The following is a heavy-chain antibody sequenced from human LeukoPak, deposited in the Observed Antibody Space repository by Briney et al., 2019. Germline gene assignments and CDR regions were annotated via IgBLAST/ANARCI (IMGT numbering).Heavy chain of an antibody. Sequence: SETLSLTCTVSGGSIRSYYWSWIRQPAGKGLEWIGRIYTSGSTSYNPSLKSRVTMSVDTSKSQFSLKLSTVTAADTAMYYCARHGSGSYYQFWGQGTLVTVSS. J-gene: IGHJ4*02. CDR1: GGSIRSYY. CDR3: ARHGSGSYYQF. V-gene: IGHV4-4*07. CDR2: IYTSGST. D-gene: IGHD1-26*01.